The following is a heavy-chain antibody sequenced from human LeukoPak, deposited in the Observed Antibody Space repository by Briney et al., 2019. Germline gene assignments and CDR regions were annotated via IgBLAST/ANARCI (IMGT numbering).Heavy chain of an antibody. V-gene: IGHV4-4*02. CDR1: VHPHRRINW. Sequence: SVTESLLCALSVHPHRRINWRSWVRYPPGKGLEWIEEIYHSWRNHYNPSIKRRVTISVAKSKNQCSLKLSSVTAADTAVCYCARAGIAGAGTFGYWGQGTLVTVSS. J-gene: IGHJ4*02. D-gene: IGHD6-13*01. CDR3: ARAGIAGAGTFGY. CDR2: IYHSWRN.